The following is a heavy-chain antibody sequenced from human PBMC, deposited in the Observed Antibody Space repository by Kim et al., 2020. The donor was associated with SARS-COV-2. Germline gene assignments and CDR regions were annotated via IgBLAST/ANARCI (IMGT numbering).Heavy chain of an antibody. D-gene: IGHD6-13*01. CDR3: ARKEQQLVRGWFDP. Sequence: NPSLKSRVTISVDTSKNQFSLKLSSVTAADTAVYYCARKEQQLVRGWFDPWGQGTLVTVSS. V-gene: IGHV4-34*01. J-gene: IGHJ5*02.